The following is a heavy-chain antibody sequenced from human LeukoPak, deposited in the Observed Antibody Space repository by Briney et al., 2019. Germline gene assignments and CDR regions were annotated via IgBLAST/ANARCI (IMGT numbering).Heavy chain of an antibody. V-gene: IGHV4-59*12. CDR2: IYYSGTT. CDR3: ARDGGASAVTTADYYYYGMDV. CDR1: GGSISSYY. Sequence: KPSETLSLTCTVSGGSISSYYWSWIRQPPGKGLEWIGYIYYSGTTNYNPSLKSRVTISVDTSKNQFSLKLSSVTAADTAVYYCARDGGASAVTTADYYYYGMDVWGQGTTVTVSS. D-gene: IGHD4-11*01. J-gene: IGHJ6*02.